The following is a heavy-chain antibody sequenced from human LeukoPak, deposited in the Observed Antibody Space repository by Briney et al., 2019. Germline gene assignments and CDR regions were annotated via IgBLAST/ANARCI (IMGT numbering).Heavy chain of an antibody. J-gene: IGHJ4*02. CDR3: ARDSGYYDSRYKGIDY. Sequence: PGGSLRLSCAASGFTFSSYGMHWVRQAPGKGLEWVAVISYDGSNKYYADSVKGRFTISRDNSRKTLYLQMNSLRAEDTAVYYCARDSGYYDSRYKGIDYWGQGTLVTVSS. CDR2: ISYDGSNK. V-gene: IGHV3-30*03. D-gene: IGHD3-22*01. CDR1: GFTFSSYG.